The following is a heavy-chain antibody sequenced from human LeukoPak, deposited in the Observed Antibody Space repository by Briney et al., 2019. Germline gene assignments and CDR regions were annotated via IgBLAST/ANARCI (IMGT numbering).Heavy chain of an antibody. CDR1: GFTFSSYG. J-gene: IGHJ4*02. CDR3: ARGGYSSGWSDY. V-gene: IGHV3-33*01. D-gene: IGHD6-19*01. Sequence: GRSLRLSCAASGFTFSSYGMHWVRQAPGKGLEWVAVIWYDGSNKYYADSVKGRFTISRDNSKNTLYLQMNSLRAEDTAVYYCARGGYSSGWSDYWGQGTLVTVSS. CDR2: IWYDGSNK.